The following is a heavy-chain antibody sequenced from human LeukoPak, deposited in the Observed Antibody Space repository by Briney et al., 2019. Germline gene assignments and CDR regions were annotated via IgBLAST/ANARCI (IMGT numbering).Heavy chain of an antibody. CDR2: ISPYDGNT. CDR1: GYSFTNFG. Sequence: ASVKVSCKASGYSFTNFGITWVRPAPGRGLEWMGWISPYDGNTNYAQNLQGRVTMTTDTSTTTAYMDLRSLRFDDTAVYYCARTRPTWEGWGFDYWGQGTLVTVSS. CDR3: ARTRPTWEGWGFDY. V-gene: IGHV1-18*01. J-gene: IGHJ4*02. D-gene: IGHD1-26*01.